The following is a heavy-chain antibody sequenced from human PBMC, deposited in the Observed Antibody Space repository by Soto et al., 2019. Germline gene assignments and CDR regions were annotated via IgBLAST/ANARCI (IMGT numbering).Heavy chain of an antibody. CDR3: AHRVFWRPFDWSLGWFDP. J-gene: IGHJ5*02. Sequence: QITLKESGPTRVKPTQTLTLACTFSGFSLTTNGVGVGWIRQPPGKALEWLALIYWDDDKRYSPSLSSRLTITKDTSKNQVVLTMTDVDPVDTATYYCAHRVFWRPFDWSLGWFDPWGQGTLVTVSS. V-gene: IGHV2-5*02. CDR1: GFSLTTNGVG. D-gene: IGHD3-9*01. CDR2: IYWDDDK.